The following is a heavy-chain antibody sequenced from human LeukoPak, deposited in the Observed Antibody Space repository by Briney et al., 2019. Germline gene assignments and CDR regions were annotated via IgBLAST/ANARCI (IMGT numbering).Heavy chain of an antibody. CDR2: IYHSGST. CDR3: ARVVVPAAYFDY. J-gene: IGHJ4*02. D-gene: IGHD2-2*01. Sequence: KPSETLSLTCAVSGGSISSGGYSWSWIRQPPGKGLEWIGYIYHSGSTYYNPSLKSRVTMSVDRSKNQFYLKLSSVTAADTAVYYCARVVVPAAYFDYWGQGTLVTVSS. V-gene: IGHV4-30-2*01. CDR1: GGSISSGGYS.